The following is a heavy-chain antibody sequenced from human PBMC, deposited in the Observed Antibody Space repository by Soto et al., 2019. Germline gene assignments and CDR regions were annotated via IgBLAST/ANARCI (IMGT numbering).Heavy chain of an antibody. D-gene: IGHD6-13*01. CDR3: ARERIGAGGTTFDY. CDR1: GYMFTKYY. Sequence: QVQLVQSGAEVKKPGASVKASCKASGYMFTKYYLHWVRQAPGQGFEWMGIFNPDTGNTEYAQNFQGRVTMTRDTSTSTVYMELSSLRSEDTAVYCCARERIGAGGTTFDYWGQGTLVTVSS. J-gene: IGHJ4*02. CDR2: FNPDTGNT. V-gene: IGHV1-46*01.